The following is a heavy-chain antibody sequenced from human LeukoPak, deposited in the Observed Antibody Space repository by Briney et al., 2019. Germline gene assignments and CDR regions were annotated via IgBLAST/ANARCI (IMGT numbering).Heavy chain of an antibody. D-gene: IGHD1-7*01. J-gene: IGHJ6*03. Sequence: ASVKVSCKASGYTFTSYDINWVRQATGQGLEWMGWMNPNSGITGYAQKFQGRVTMTRNTSISTAYMELSSLRSEDTAVYYCARSYNWNYVPYYYYYMDVWGKGTTVTVSS. CDR3: ARSYNWNYVPYYYYYMDV. CDR1: GYTFTSYD. CDR2: MNPNSGIT. V-gene: IGHV1-8*01.